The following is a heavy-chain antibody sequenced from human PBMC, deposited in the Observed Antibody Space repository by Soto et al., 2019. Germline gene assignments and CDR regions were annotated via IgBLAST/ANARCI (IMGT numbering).Heavy chain of an antibody. CDR2: IYDSGST. CDR1: GVSISHYY. V-gene: IGHV4-59*01. J-gene: IGHJ4*02. Sequence: QVQLQESGPGLVKPSETLSLTCTVSGVSISHYYWSWVRQPPGKGLEWIGYIYDSGSTNYNPSLKSRVTISVDTSKNQFSLRLTSVTAADTAVYYCAAAPRYWGQGTLVTVSS. D-gene: IGHD2-15*01. CDR3: AAAPRY.